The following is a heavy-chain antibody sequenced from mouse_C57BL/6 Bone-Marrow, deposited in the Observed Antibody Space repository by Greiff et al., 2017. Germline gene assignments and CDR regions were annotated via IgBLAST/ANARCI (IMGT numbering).Heavy chain of an antibody. CDR3: ARWLYAMDY. CDR1: GFTFRSYG. Sequence: EVKLVESGGDLVKPGGSLKLSCAASGFTFRSYGMSWVRQTPDKRLEWVATISSGGSYTYYPDSVKGRFTISRDNAKNTLYLQMSSLKSEDTAMYYCARWLYAMDYWGQGTSVTVSS. J-gene: IGHJ4*01. V-gene: IGHV5-6*01. CDR2: ISSGGSYT.